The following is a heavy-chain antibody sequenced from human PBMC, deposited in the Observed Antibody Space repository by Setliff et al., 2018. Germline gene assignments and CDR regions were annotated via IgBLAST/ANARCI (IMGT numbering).Heavy chain of an antibody. J-gene: IGHJ6*03. Sequence: ASVKVSCKASGYTFTTYAISWMRQAPGQGLEWMGWINTNTGNPSYAQGFTGRFVFSLDTSVSTAYLQIYSLEAEDTAVYYCARASRFGTAIYKGDYYMDVWGNGTTVTVSS. CDR3: ARASRFGTAIYKGDYYMDV. D-gene: IGHD2-21*02. CDR2: INTNTGNP. V-gene: IGHV7-4-1*01. CDR1: GYTFTTYA.